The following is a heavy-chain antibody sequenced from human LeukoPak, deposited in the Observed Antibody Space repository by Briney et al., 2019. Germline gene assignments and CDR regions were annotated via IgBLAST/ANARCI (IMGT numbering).Heavy chain of an antibody. J-gene: IGHJ6*03. CDR3: ARDPGPDYYYYMDV. D-gene: IGHD2-8*02. V-gene: IGHV1-2*02. CDR2: INPDSGGT. CDR1: GYTFTGYY. Sequence: ASVKVSCKASGYTFTGYYMHWVRQAPGQGLEWMGWINPDSGGTNYAQKFQGRVTMTRDTSISTAYMEVSSLRSDDTAVYYCARDPGPDYYYYMDVWGKGTTVTVSS.